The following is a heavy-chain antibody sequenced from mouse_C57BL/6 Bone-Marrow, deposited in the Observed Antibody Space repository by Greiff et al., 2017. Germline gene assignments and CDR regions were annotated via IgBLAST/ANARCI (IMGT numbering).Heavy chain of an antibody. Sequence: EVKLMESGPELVKPGASVKISCKASGYSFTDYNMNWVKQSNGKSLEWIGVINPNYGTTSYNQKFKGKATLTVDQSSSTAYMQLNSLTSEDSAVYYCARGHYGSSYFDYWGQGTTLTVSS. CDR1: GYSFTDYN. CDR3: ARGHYGSSYFDY. D-gene: IGHD1-1*01. CDR2: INPNYGTT. V-gene: IGHV1-39*01. J-gene: IGHJ2*01.